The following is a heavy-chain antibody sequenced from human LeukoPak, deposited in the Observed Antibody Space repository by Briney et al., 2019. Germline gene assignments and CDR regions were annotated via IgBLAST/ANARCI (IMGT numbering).Heavy chain of an antibody. CDR3: ARLKGTYYDILTGMGYFDL. V-gene: IGHV4-39*01. Sequence: SETLSLTCTVSGGSISSSSYYWGWIRQPPGKGLEWIGSIYYSGSTYYNPSLKSRVSISVDTSKNQFSLKLSSVTAADTAVYYCARLKGTYYDILTGMGYFDLWGRGTLVTVSS. CDR2: IYYSGST. J-gene: IGHJ2*01. CDR1: GGSISSSSYY. D-gene: IGHD3-9*01.